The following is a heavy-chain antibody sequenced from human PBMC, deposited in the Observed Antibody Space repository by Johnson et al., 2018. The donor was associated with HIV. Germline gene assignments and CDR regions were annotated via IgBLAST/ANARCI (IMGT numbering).Heavy chain of an antibody. CDR1: GFTFSSYA. J-gene: IGHJ3*02. D-gene: IGHD6-13*01. V-gene: IGHV3-30-3*01. CDR3: AREPSIAAAGGDGAFDI. CDR2: ISYDGSNK. Sequence: VQLVESGGGLVQPGRSLRLSCAASGFTFSSYAMHWVRQAPGKGLEWVAVISYDGSNKYYADSVKGRFTISRDNSKNTLYLQMNSLRAEDTAVYYCAREPSIAAAGGDGAFDIWGRGTMLTVSS.